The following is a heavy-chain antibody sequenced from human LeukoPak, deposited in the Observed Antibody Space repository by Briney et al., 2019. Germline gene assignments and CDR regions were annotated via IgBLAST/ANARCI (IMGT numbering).Heavy chain of an antibody. CDR2: INPNSGGT. V-gene: IGHV1-2*02. J-gene: IGHJ4*02. Sequence: EASVKVSCKASGYTFTSYGISWVRQAPGQGLEWMGWINPNSGGTNYAQKFQGRVTMTRDTSISTAYMELSRLRSDDTAVYYCASTPYYYDSSGYYPFDYWGQGTLVTVSS. CDR3: ASTPYYYDSSGYYPFDY. CDR1: GYTFTSYG. D-gene: IGHD3-22*01.